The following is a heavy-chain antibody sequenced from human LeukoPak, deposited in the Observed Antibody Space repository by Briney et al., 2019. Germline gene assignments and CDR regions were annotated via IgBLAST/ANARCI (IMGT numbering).Heavy chain of an antibody. J-gene: IGHJ4*02. CDR1: GFSFSVYE. CDR3: TPLPVASNFDY. V-gene: IGHV3-48*03. D-gene: IGHD6-19*01. Sequence: GGSLRLSCAASGFSFSVYEMHWVRQAPGKGLEWIADISGSDTTTYYADSVKGRFTISRDNAKNSLYLQMNSLRAEDTAVYYCTPLPVASNFDYWGEGTLVTVSS. CDR2: ISGSDTTT.